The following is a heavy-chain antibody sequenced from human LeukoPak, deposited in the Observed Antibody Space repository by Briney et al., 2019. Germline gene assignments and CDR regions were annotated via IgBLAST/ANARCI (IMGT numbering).Heavy chain of an antibody. CDR1: GGSISSYY. CDR3: ARRRPLDGSGSYDAFDI. D-gene: IGHD3-10*01. CDR2: IYYSGST. Sequence: SETLSLTCTVSGGSISSYYWSWIRQPPGKGLEWIGYIYYSGSTNYNPSLKSRVTISVDTSKNQFSLKLSSVTAADTAVYYCARRRPLDGSGSYDAFDIWGQGTMVTVSS. V-gene: IGHV4-59*08. J-gene: IGHJ3*02.